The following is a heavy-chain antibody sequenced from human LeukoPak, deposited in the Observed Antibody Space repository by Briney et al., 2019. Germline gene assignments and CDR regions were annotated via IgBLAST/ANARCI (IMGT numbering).Heavy chain of an antibody. CDR3: AKGTAVTPLYYFDH. V-gene: IGHV3-23*01. Sequence: PGGSLRLSCVASGFTFTNFAMTWVRQPPGKGLEWVSSITGSSGTTYDADSVRGRFTISRDVSKNTLYLQMNGLRAEDTATYYCAKGTAVTPLYYFDHWGQGVLVTVSS. CDR1: GFTFTNFA. D-gene: IGHD4-17*01. J-gene: IGHJ4*02. CDR2: ITGSSGTT.